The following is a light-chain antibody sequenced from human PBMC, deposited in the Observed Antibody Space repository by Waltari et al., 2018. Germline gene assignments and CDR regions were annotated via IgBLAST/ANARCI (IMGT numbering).Light chain of an antibody. CDR1: DSDVGAYHF. CDR3: GSYTTSSAPGV. Sequence: QSALTQPAYVSGSPGQSITISCSGTDSDVGAYHFVSWYQQHPGNAPHLIIYEVSNRPSGISNRFSASKSGNTASLTISGLQAEDEADYYCGSYTTSSAPGVFGTGTRVTVL. V-gene: IGLV2-14*01. J-gene: IGLJ1*01. CDR2: EVS.